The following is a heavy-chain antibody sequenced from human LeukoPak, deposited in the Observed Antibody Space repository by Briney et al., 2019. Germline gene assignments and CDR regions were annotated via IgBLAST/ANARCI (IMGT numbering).Heavy chain of an antibody. V-gene: IGHV3-23*01. J-gene: IGHJ4*02. CDR3: AKWRGATYYDSSGYVDY. CDR1: GFTFSTYA. Sequence: GGSLRLSCAASGFTFSTYAMSWVRQAPGKGLEWVSTISGSGANTYYADSVKGRFTISRDNSKNTLYLQMNSLRAEDTAVYYCAKWRGATYYDSSGYVDYWGQGTLVTVSS. D-gene: IGHD3-22*01. CDR2: ISGSGANT.